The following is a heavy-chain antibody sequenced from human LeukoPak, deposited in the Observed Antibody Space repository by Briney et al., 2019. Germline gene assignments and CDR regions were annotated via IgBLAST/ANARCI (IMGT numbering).Heavy chain of an antibody. CDR2: ISGSGGST. CDR3: AKDSATAAYCGGDCSNDY. CDR1: GFTFSTYT. V-gene: IGHV3-23*01. D-gene: IGHD2-21*02. J-gene: IGHJ4*02. Sequence: GGSLRLSCVASGFTFSTYTMSWVRQAPGKGLEWVSAISGSGGSTYYADSVKGRFTISRDNSKNTPYLQMNSLRAEDTAVYYCAKDSATAAYCGGDCSNDYWGQGTLVTVSS.